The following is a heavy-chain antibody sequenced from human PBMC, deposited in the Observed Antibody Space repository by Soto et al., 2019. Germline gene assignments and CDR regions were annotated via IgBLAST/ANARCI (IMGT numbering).Heavy chain of an antibody. CDR1: GFTFSDYY. CDR3: ARGEGMGGLHIVATIGVGYYYYMGV. Sequence: QVQLVESGGGLVKPGGSLRLSCAASGFTFSDYYMSWIRQAPGKGLEWVSYISSSGSTIYYADSVKGRFTISRDNAKNSLYLQMNSLRAEDTAVYYCARGEGMGGLHIVATIGVGYYYYMGVWGKGTTVTVSS. D-gene: IGHD5-12*01. J-gene: IGHJ6*03. CDR2: ISSSGSTI. V-gene: IGHV3-11*01.